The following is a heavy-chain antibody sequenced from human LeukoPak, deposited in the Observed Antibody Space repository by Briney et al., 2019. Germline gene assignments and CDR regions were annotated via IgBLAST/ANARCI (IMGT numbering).Heavy chain of an antibody. CDR3: ARHRGYSYVVPDY. V-gene: IGHV4-38-2*01. CDR1: GYSNSSGYY. D-gene: IGHD5-18*01. J-gene: IGHJ4*02. Sequence: SETLSLTCAVSGYSNSSGYYWGWIRQPPGKGLEWIGSIYHSGSTYYNPSLKSRVTISVDTSKNQFSLKLSSVTAADTAVYYCARHRGYSYVVPDYWGQGTLVTVSS. CDR2: IYHSGST.